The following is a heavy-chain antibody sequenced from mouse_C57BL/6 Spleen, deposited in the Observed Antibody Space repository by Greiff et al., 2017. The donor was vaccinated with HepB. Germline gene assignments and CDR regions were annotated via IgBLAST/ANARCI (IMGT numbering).Heavy chain of an antibody. V-gene: IGHV5-17*01. Sequence: EVQLEESGGGLVKPGGSLNLSCAASGFTFTDYCMHWVRQPPEKGLEWLAYISSDSSTIYYADTVKGRFTISRDNAKNTLFLQMTGMRSEDTAIYYCARSRSNTMDYWGQGTTVTVSS. CDR1: GFTFTDYC. CDR2: ISSDSSTI. D-gene: IGHD5-1-1*01. J-gene: IGHJ4*01. CDR3: ARSRSNTMDY.